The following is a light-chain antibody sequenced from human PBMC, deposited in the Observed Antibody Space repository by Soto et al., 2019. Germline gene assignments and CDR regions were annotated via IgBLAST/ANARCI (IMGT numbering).Light chain of an antibody. J-gene: IGLJ3*02. CDR2: EGS. Sequence: QSALTQHASVSGSPGQSIPISCTGTSSDVGRYNLVSWYQQHPGKAPKLMIYEGSKRPSGVSNRFSGSKSGNTASLTISGLQAEDEADYYCSSYAGSLWVFGGGTKLTVL. V-gene: IGLV2-23*01. CDR1: SSDVGRYNL. CDR3: SSYAGSLWV.